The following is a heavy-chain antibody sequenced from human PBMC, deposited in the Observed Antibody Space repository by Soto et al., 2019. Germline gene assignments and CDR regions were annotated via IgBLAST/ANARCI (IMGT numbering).Heavy chain of an antibody. V-gene: IGHV5-51*01. CDR2: IYPGDSDT. D-gene: IGHD3-10*01. CDR3: ARNRPRQYYYGMDV. Sequence: AWESLKISSRSSGYSFSHYWIAWVRQMPGKGLEWVGVIYPGDSDTRYSPSFRGQVTISADKSISHVYLQWSSLKASDTAMYYWARNRPRQYYYGMDVWRQVTTVTFAS. CDR1: GYSFSHYW. J-gene: IGHJ6*02.